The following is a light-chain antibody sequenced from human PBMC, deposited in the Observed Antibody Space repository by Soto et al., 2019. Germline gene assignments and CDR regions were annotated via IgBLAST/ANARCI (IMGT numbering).Light chain of an antibody. J-gene: IGLJ2*01. CDR2: AVS. V-gene: IGLV2-11*01. CDR3: CSYAGNYTFA. Sequence: QSALTQPRSVSGSPGQSVTISCTGTSSDVGGYNYVSWYQQHPGKAPKLMIYAVSKRPSGVPDRFSGSKSGNTASLTISGLQAEDEADYYCCSYAGNYTFAFGGGTKLTVL. CDR1: SSDVGGYNY.